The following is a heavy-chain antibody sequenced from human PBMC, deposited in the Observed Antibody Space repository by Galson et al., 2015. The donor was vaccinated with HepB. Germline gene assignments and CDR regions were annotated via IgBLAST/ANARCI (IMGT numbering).Heavy chain of an antibody. Sequence: SVKVSCKASGYTFTSYGISWVRQAPGQGLEWMGWISAYNGNTNYAQKLQGRVTMTTDTSTSTAYMELRSLRSDDTAVYYCARDRVVVVAATPIDYWGQGTLVTVSS. D-gene: IGHD2-15*01. V-gene: IGHV1-18*01. CDR3: ARDRVVVVAATPIDY. CDR2: ISAYNGNT. J-gene: IGHJ4*02. CDR1: GYTFTSYG.